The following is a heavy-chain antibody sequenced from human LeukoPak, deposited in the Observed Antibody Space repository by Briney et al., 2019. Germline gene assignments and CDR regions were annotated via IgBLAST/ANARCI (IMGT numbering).Heavy chain of an antibody. D-gene: IGHD3-9*01. CDR3: ARLDRYYDILTGYRPSDAFDI. CDR1: GGSISNYF. J-gene: IGHJ3*02. Sequence: SETLSLICNVSGGSISNYFWSWIRQPPGRGLEWIGYISYLGSSNYNPSLKGRVTFSVDTSKNQISLRMISVTASDTAVYYCARLDRYYDILTGYRPSDAFDIWGQGTMVTVSS. V-gene: IGHV4-59*01. CDR2: ISYLGSS.